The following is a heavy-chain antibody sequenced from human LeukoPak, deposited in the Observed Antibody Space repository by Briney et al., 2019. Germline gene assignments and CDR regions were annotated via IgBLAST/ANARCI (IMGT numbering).Heavy chain of an antibody. CDR1: GFTFSSYA. CDR2: IKQDGSEK. CDR3: AREVRLGELSFFDY. D-gene: IGHD3-16*02. J-gene: IGHJ4*02. V-gene: IGHV3-7*01. Sequence: PGGSLRLSCAASGFTFSSYAMSWVRQAPGKGLEWVANIKQDGSEKYYVGSVKGRFTISRDNAKNSLYLQMNSLRAEDTAVYYCAREVRLGELSFFDYWGQGTLVTVSS.